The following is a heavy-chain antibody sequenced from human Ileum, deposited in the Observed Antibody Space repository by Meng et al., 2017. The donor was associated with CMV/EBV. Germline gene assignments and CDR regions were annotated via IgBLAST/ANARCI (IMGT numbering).Heavy chain of an antibody. CDR2: IRNKAYGGTT. D-gene: IGHD4-17*01. V-gene: IGHV3-49*04. CDR3: SRWRTVTQQMLPY. J-gene: IGHJ4*02. CDR1: GFTFGDYS. Sequence: GESLKISCTASGFTFGDYSMTWVRQAPGTGLEWVGLIRNKAYGGTTEYAASVKGRFTSSRDDSRTITYLQMNSLKTEETAVYYCSRWRTVTQQMLPYWGQGTLVTVSS.